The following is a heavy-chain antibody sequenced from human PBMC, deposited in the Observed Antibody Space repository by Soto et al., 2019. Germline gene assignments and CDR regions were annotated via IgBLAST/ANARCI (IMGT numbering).Heavy chain of an antibody. CDR2: ITYDGSNQ. Sequence: GGSLRLSCAASEYVFSSYTMHWVRQAPGKGLEWVGVITYDGSNQYYADSVKGRFTISRDKSRNMQFLQMKSLRPDVTAVYYCARDTSGSYHEFDYWGQGTLVTVYS. CDR1: EYVFSSYT. J-gene: IGHJ4*02. CDR3: ARDTSGSYHEFDY. V-gene: IGHV3-30-3*01. D-gene: IGHD1-26*01.